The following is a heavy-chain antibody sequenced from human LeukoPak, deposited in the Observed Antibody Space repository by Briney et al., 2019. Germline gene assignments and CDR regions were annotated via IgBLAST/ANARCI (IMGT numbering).Heavy chain of an antibody. Sequence: PSETLSLTCTVSGDSLTSSSYYWGWIRQPPGKGLEWIGSIYYSGSTYYNPSLKSRVTISVDTSKNQFSLNLNSVTAADTAVYYCARRGSYSADDYWGQGTLVTVSS. D-gene: IGHD1-26*01. CDR3: ARRGSYSADDY. J-gene: IGHJ4*02. V-gene: IGHV4-39*07. CDR2: IYYSGST. CDR1: GDSLTSSSYY.